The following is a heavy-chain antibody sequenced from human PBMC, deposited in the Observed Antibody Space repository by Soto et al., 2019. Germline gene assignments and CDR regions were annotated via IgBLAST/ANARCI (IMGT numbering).Heavy chain of an antibody. CDR1: SYIFSRYG. D-gene: IGHD2-15*01. CDR3: ARDDCSGGTCYLDDY. CDR2: INTYNGNT. Sequence: QIELVQSGAEVKKPGASVKVSCKASSYIFSRYGISWVRQAPGQGLEWMGWINTYNGNTNYAQNLQGRVTMTSDTSTSTVYMELRSLRSDDTAIYYCARDDCSGGTCYLDDYWGQGTLVAVSS. V-gene: IGHV1-18*01. J-gene: IGHJ4*02.